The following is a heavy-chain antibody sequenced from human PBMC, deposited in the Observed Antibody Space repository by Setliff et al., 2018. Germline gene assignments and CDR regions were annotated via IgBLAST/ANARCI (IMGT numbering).Heavy chain of an antibody. Sequence: GGSLRLSCAASGFTFSKAWMSWVRQAPGKGLEWVGRIKSKTDGGTIDYAAPVKGRLTISRDDSKNTLYLQVNSLRAEDTAVYYCAKVTNYYGSGSYLDYWGQGTLVTVS. CDR1: GFTFSKAW. J-gene: IGHJ4*02. V-gene: IGHV3-15*01. CDR3: AKVTNYYGSGSYLDY. CDR2: IKSKTDGGTI. D-gene: IGHD3-10*01.